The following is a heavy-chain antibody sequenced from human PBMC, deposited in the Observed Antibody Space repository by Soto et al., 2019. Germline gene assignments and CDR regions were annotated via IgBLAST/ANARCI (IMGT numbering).Heavy chain of an antibody. CDR3: ARAPVASSWYYSSGYYYYGMDV. CDR2: IIPIFGTA. J-gene: IGHJ6*02. V-gene: IGHV1-69*13. Sequence: SVKVSCKASGGTFSSYAISWVRQAPGQGLEWMGGIIPIFGTANYAQKFQGRVTIAADESARTAYMELSSLRSEDTAVYYCARAPVASSWYYSSGYYYYGMDVWGQGTTVTVSS. D-gene: IGHD6-13*01. CDR1: GGTFSSYA.